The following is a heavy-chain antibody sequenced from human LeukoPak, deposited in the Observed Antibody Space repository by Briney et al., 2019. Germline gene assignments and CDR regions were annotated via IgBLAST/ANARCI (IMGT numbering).Heavy chain of an antibody. CDR3: ARDSSSWHP. CDR2: IHYSGST. CDR1: GGSISSGDYY. D-gene: IGHD6-13*01. Sequence: SETLSLTCTVSGGSISSGDYYWSWIRQPPGKGLEWIGYIHYSGSTNNNPSLKSRVTISVDTSKNQFSLKLTSVTAADTAVYYCARDSSSWHPWGQGTLVTVSS. J-gene: IGHJ5*02. V-gene: IGHV4-61*08.